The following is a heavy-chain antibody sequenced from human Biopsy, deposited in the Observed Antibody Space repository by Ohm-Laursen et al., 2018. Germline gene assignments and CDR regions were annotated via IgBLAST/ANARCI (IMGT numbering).Heavy chain of an antibody. CDR3: ARDRMVTIITLVRADTFDI. Sequence: SVKVSCKASGYTFTDYSLHWVRQAPGQGLEWMGWVNPNSGATNYAQKFQGRVTMASDTSISAAYIELRRLISDDTAVYFCARDRMVTIITLVRADTFDIWGQGALVSVSS. D-gene: IGHD3-10*01. V-gene: IGHV1-2*02. CDR1: GYTFTDYS. CDR2: VNPNSGAT. J-gene: IGHJ3*02.